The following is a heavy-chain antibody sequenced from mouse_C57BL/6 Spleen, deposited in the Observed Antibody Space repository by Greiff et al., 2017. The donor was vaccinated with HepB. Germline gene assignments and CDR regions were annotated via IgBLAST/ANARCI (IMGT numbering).Heavy chain of an antibody. CDR3: ARGRGNYDYAMDY. CDR2: ISDGGSYT. J-gene: IGHJ4*01. V-gene: IGHV5-4*01. D-gene: IGHD2-1*01. CDR1: GFTFSSYA. Sequence: EVHLVESGGGLVKPGGSLKLSCAASGFTFSSYAMSWVRQTPEKRLEWVATISDGGSYTYYPDNVKGRFTISRDNAKNNLYLQMSHLKSEDTAMYYCARGRGNYDYAMDYWGQGTSVTVSS.